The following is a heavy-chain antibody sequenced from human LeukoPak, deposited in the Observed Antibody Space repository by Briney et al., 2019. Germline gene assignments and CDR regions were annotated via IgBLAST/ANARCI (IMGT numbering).Heavy chain of an antibody. CDR3: AKSSYYDTSGSYREYYFDY. V-gene: IGHV3-53*01. Sequence: GGSLRLSCAASGFTVSSNFMTWVRQAPGKGLEWVSTIYSGGSTYYADSVKGRFTISRDNSKNTLYLQMNSLRAEDTALYYCAKSSYYDTSGSYREYYFDYWGQGALVTVSS. J-gene: IGHJ4*02. CDR2: IYSGGST. D-gene: IGHD3-22*01. CDR1: GFTVSSNF.